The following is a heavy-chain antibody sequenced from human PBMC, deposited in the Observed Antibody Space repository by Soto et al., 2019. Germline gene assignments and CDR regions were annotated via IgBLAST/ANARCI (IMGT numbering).Heavy chain of an antibody. V-gene: IGHV1-18*01. CDR2: ISAYNGNT. Sequence: ASVKLSCKASGYTFTSYAISWVQQAPGQGLEWMGWISAYNGNTNYAQKLQGRVTMTTDTSTSTAYMELRSLRSDDTAVYYCARDADCTNGVCYTGNWFDPWGQGTLVTVSS. D-gene: IGHD2-8*01. CDR3: ARDADCTNGVCYTGNWFDP. CDR1: GYTFTSYA. J-gene: IGHJ5*02.